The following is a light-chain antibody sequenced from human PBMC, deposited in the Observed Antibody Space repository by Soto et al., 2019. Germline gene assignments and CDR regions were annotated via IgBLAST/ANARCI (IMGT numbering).Light chain of an antibody. CDR1: SSNIGAGYD. Sequence: QSVLTQPPSVSGAPGQRVTISCTGSSSNIGAGYDVHWYQQLPGTAPKIIINGNSNRPSGVPDRFSGSKSGTSASLAITGLKDEDQADYYCQSYDSSLSGWVFGGGTKLTVL. CDR2: GNS. CDR3: QSYDSSLSGWV. J-gene: IGLJ3*02. V-gene: IGLV1-40*01.